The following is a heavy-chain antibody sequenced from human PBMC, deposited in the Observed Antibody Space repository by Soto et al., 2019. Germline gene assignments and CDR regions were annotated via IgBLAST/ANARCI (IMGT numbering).Heavy chain of an antibody. CDR2: ISYSGST. CDR1: GGSITSYY. CDR3: ARHPPGYCSGITCYSPSYFDY. Sequence: QVQLQESGPGLVKPSETLSLTCTVSGGSITSYYWSWIRQPPGKGLEWIGYISYSGSTNYNPSLKCRVTISVDTSKTPVSLKLSSVTAADTAVYFCARHPPGYCSGITCYSPSYFDYWGQGTLVTVSS. V-gene: IGHV4-59*08. D-gene: IGHD2-15*01. J-gene: IGHJ4*02.